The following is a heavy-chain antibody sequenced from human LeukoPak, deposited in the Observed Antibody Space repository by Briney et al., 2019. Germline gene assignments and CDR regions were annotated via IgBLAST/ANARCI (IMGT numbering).Heavy chain of an antibody. Sequence: PGGSLRLSCAASGFTFRSYWMHWVRQAPGKGLEWVANIKQDGSEKYYVDSVKGRFTISRDNAKNSLCLQMNSLRAEDTAMYYCARDSAGNDYWGQGTLVTVSS. D-gene: IGHD6-13*01. J-gene: IGHJ4*02. CDR3: ARDSAGNDY. V-gene: IGHV3-7*01. CDR2: IKQDGSEK. CDR1: GFTFRSYW.